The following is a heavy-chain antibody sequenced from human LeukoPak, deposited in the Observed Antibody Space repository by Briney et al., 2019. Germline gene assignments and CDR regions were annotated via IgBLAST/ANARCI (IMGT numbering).Heavy chain of an antibody. D-gene: IGHD3-9*01. V-gene: IGHV1-2*02. CDR1: GYTFTGYY. CDR2: INPKSGAT. CDR3: TRAQTPGGRYFDFDY. J-gene: IGHJ4*02. Sequence: EASVKVSCKASGYTFTGYYMHWVRQAPGQGLQWMGWINPKSGATKYAQNFQGRVTMTRDTSISTVYMEVSRLRSDDPAAYYCTRAQTPGGRYFDFDYWGQGTLVTVSS.